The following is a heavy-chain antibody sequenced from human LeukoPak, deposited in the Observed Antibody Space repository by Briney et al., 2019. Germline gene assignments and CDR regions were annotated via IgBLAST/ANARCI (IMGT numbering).Heavy chain of an antibody. D-gene: IGHD5-18*01. CDR1: GFXFSTYW. CDR3: ARGYDY. CDR2: INSDGSSI. V-gene: IGHV3-74*01. Sequence: GGSLRLSCAASGFXFSTYWMHWVRQAPGKGLVWVSRINSDGSSISYADSVKGRFTISRDNAKNTVYLQMNSLRVEDTAVYYCARGYDYWGQGTLVTVSS. J-gene: IGHJ4*02.